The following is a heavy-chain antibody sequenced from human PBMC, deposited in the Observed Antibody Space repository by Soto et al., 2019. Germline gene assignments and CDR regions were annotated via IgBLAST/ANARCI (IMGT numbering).Heavy chain of an antibody. J-gene: IGHJ4*02. CDR2: IYPGDSDT. CDR3: ARHGASYLDYFDY. CDR1: GYKFTSYW. D-gene: IGHD1-26*01. Sequence: GESQKSSCKACGYKFTSYWIGWVRQKHGKGLEWMGIIYPGDSDTRYSPSFQGQVTMSADKSISTAYLQWSSLKASDTAMYYCARHGASYLDYFDYWGQGTLVTVSS. V-gene: IGHV5-51*01.